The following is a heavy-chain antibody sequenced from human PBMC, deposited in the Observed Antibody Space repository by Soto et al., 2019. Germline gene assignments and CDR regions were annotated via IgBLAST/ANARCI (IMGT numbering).Heavy chain of an antibody. D-gene: IGHD2-21*02. CDR2: ISYDGSDK. Sequence: QVQLVESGGGVGQPGRSLRLSCAASGFTFSPYTMHWVRQTPGKGLEWVAVISYDGSDKNYADSVRGRFTISRDNSKNTLFLQMNSLRAEDTALYYCARGGGFCGADCYKGGIDNWGQGALVTVSS. J-gene: IGHJ4*02. CDR3: ARGGGFCGADCYKGGIDN. V-gene: IGHV3-30-3*01. CDR1: GFTFSPYT.